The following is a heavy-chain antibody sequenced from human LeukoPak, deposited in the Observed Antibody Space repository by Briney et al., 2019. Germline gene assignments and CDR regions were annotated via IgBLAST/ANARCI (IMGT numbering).Heavy chain of an antibody. D-gene: IGHD3-10*01. Sequence: SETLSLTCTVSGGSISSYYWSWIRQPPGKGLEWIGQISPRGGTNHNPSLESRVTISLDTSKTQFSLKVNSVTAADTAVYYCARHGGYNFDYWGQGTLVAVSS. CDR3: ARHGGYNFDY. CDR1: GGSISSYY. CDR2: ISPRGGT. J-gene: IGHJ4*02. V-gene: IGHV4-34*01.